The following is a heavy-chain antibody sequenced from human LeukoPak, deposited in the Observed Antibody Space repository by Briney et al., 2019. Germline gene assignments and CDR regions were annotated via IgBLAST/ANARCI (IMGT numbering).Heavy chain of an antibody. V-gene: IGHV3-21*01. CDR3: AKSTRAVMAMMDV. Sequence: GGSLRLSCAASGFTFSSYSMNWVRQAPGKGLEWVSSISSRSTYIYHADSVKGRFTISRDNAKNSLFLQMNSLRAEDTAVYFCAKSTRAVMAMMDVWGKGTTVTVSS. J-gene: IGHJ6*04. CDR2: ISSRSTYI. CDR1: GFTFSSYS. D-gene: IGHD3-16*01.